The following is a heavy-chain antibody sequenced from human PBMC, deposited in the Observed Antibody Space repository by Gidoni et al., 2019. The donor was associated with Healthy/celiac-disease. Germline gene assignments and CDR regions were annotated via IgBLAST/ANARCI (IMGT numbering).Heavy chain of an antibody. J-gene: IGHJ6*02. D-gene: IGHD2-2*01. CDR1: GGSISTRSYY. CDR2: IYFSGST. V-gene: IGHV4-39*01. CDR3: KVVPAAIGGWHYYYGMDV. Sequence: QLQLQESGPGLVKPPATLSLTCPASGGSISTRSYYWGWIRQPPGKGLEGIGSIYFSGSTYYNPSLKSRVTISVDTSKNQFSLKLSSVTAADTAVYYCKVVPAAIGGWHYYYGMDVWGQGTTVTVSS.